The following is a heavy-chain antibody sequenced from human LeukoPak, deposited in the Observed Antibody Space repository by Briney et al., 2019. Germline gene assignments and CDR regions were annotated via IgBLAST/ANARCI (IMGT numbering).Heavy chain of an antibody. CDR2: IYYSGST. D-gene: IGHD1-7*01. Sequence: SETLSLTCTVSGGSISSYYWSWIRQLPGKGLEWIGYIYYSGSTNYNPSLKSRVTISVDTSKNQFSLKLSSVTAADTAVYYCARDRELGLFDYWGQGTPVTVSS. CDR1: GGSISSYY. J-gene: IGHJ4*02. CDR3: ARDRELGLFDY. V-gene: IGHV4-59*01.